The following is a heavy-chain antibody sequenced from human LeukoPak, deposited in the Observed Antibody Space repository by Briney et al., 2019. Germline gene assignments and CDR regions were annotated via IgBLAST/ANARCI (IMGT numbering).Heavy chain of an antibody. V-gene: IGHV4-59*08. CDR1: GGSINNYY. CDR3: ARHNARLRGWIGEVDF. J-gene: IGHJ4*02. Sequence: SETLSLTCSVSGGSINNYYWSWIRQPPGKGLEWIAYIYYSGSTNYNPSLKGRVTISVDTSKNQLSLMLSSVTAADTAVYYCARHNARLRGWIGEVDFWGQGALVTVSS. CDR2: IYYSGST. D-gene: IGHD3-10*01.